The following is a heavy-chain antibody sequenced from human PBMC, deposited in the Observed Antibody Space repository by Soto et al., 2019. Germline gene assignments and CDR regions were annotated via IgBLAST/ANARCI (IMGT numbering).Heavy chain of an antibody. CDR1: GGSISSSNW. D-gene: IGHD3-10*01. CDR2: IYHSGST. CDR3: AGESTNLFGELSLYYFDY. Sequence: QVQLQESGPGLVKPSGTLSLTCAVSGGSISSSNWWSWVRQPPGKGLEWIGEIYHSGSTNYNPSRSAPLTFSLDQSKNQSSLKLSSATAADTAVYYSAGESTNLFGELSLYYFDYWGQGTLVTVSS. J-gene: IGHJ4*02. V-gene: IGHV4-4*02.